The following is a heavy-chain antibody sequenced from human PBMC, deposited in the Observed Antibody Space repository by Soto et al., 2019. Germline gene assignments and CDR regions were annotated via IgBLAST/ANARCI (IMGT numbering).Heavy chain of an antibody. CDR3: TADYGLGSYRFDY. CDR1: GDSFSSYS. CDR2: VYNSGST. D-gene: IGHD3-10*01. Sequence: SETLSLTCTVSGDSFSSYSWSWIRLPPGKGLEWIGYVYNSGSTTYNPSLKSRLTMSVDTSKSQISLTLSSVTAADTAIYYCTADYGLGSYRFDYWGQGTLVTVSS. J-gene: IGHJ4*02. V-gene: IGHV4-59*01.